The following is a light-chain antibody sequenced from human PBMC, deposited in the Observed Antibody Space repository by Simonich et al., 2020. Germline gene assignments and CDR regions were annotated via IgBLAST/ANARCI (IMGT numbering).Light chain of an antibody. V-gene: IGKV3-15*01. CDR1: QSVSIN. Sequence: EIVMTQSPATLSVSPGARATLSCRASQSVSINLAWYQQKPGQAPRLLIYCASTRATGSPARVSGSGSGTEFTLTISSLQSEDFAVYYCQQYNNWPLYTFGQGTKLEIK. J-gene: IGKJ2*01. CDR3: QQYNNWPLYT. CDR2: CAS.